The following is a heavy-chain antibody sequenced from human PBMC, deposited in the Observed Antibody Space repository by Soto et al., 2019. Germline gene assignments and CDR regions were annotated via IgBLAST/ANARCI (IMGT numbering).Heavy chain of an antibody. CDR1: GFSLSTSGVG. CDR2: IYWDDDK. J-gene: IGHJ3*02. V-gene: IGHV2-5*02. Sequence: QITLQESAPVLVRPTETLMLTCTYSGFSLSTSGVGVGWVRQPPGKALEWLAVIYWDDDKRYMPSLQNRLTITKDTCRNQVVLAMAHMLPMDTGTYYCARRLRQSCNSWDSGAFDIWGHGTVVAVS. CDR3: ARRLRQSCNSWDSGAFDI. D-gene: IGHD2-15*01.